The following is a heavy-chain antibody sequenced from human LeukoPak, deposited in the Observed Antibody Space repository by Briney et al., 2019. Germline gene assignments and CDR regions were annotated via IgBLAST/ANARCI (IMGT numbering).Heavy chain of an antibody. CDR1: GGSISSGSYY. J-gene: IGHJ4*02. CDR2: IYTSGST. CDR3: ARDRLDYYGSGIFDY. D-gene: IGHD3-10*01. V-gene: IGHV4-61*02. Sequence: SETLSLTCTVSGGSISSGSYYWSWIRQPAGKGLEWIGRIYTSGSTNYNPSLKSRVTMSVDTSKNQFSLKLSSVTAADTAVYYCARDRLDYYGSGIFDYWGQGTLVTVSS.